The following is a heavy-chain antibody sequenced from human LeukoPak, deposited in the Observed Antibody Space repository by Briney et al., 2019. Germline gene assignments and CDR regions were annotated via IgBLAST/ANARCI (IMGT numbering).Heavy chain of an antibody. CDR3: ATKQWLAPPPDS. CDR2: INTNGIVT. J-gene: IGHJ4*02. CDR1: GFTFSKYW. Sequence: GGSLRLSCAASGFTFSKYWMLWVRQAPGKGLESVSRINTNGIVTTYADSVKGRFTVSRDNADNTMFLQMNSVRDEDTAVYYCATKQWLAPPPDSWGQGTPVTVSS. V-gene: IGHV3-74*01. D-gene: IGHD6-19*01.